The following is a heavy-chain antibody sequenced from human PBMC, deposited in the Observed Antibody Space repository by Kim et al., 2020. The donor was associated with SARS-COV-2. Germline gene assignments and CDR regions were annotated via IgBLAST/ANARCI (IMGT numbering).Heavy chain of an antibody. CDR1: GASTNGFY. CDR3: ARIRTGAGATFDS. J-gene: IGHJ4*02. D-gene: IGHD7-27*01. CDR2: IYYTGQYT. Sequence: SETLSLTCTVSGASTNGFYWSWIRQPPGEALEWIAYIYYTGQYTNYNPSLKNRVTISIDRSKNQFSLNLSSVTAADTAFYYCARIRTGAGATFDSWGQGT. V-gene: IGHV4-59*01.